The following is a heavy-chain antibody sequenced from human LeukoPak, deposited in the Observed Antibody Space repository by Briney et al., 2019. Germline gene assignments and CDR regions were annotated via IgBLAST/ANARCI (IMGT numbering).Heavy chain of an antibody. V-gene: IGHV1-2*02. CDR1: GYTLTGYY. CDR3: ARGRVTVTTTYYYYYYGMDV. CDR2: INPNSGGT. J-gene: IGHJ6*02. Sequence: ASVKVSCKASGYTLTGYYMHWVRQAPGQGLEWMGWINPNSGGTNYAQKFQGRVTMTRDTSISTAYMELSRLRSDDTAVYYCARGRVTVTTTYYYYYYGMDVWGQGTTVTVSS. D-gene: IGHD4-17*01.